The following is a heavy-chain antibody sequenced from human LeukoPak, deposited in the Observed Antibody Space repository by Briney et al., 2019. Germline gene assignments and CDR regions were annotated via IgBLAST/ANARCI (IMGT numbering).Heavy chain of an antibody. V-gene: IGHV4-39*01. J-gene: IGHJ6*03. CDR1: GDSISTSSYY. CDR2: IYYSGST. CDR3: ARGIVGAGAYYYYYMDV. Sequence: KSSETLSLTCSVSGDSISTSSYYWGWIRRPPGKGLEWIGTIYYSGSTYYNPSLTSRVTISVDTSKNQFSLKLSSVTAADTAVYYCARGIVGAGAYYYYYMDVWGKGTTVTVSS. D-gene: IGHD1-26*01.